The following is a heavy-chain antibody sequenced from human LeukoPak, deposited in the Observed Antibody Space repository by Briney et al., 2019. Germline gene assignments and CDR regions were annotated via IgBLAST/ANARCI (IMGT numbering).Heavy chain of an antibody. CDR1: GSTFSSYS. V-gene: IGHV3-21*01. J-gene: IGHJ4*02. D-gene: IGHD3-9*01. Sequence: GGSLTHSCSASGSTFSSYSMNWVRQAPGKGLEWFSSISSSSSYIYYADSVKGRFTISRDNAKNSLYLQMNSLRAEDTGVYYCARDRDYGIRYFDYWGQGTLVTVSS. CDR3: ARDRDYGIRYFDY. CDR2: ISSSSSYI.